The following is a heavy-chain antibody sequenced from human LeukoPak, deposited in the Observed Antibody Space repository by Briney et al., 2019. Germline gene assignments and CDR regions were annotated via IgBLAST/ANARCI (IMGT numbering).Heavy chain of an antibody. J-gene: IGHJ4*02. D-gene: IGHD3-22*01. CDR2: IIPIFGTA. CDR3: VRVGYYDSSGYYLY. CDR1: GGTFSSYA. Sequence: SVKVSCKASGGTFSSYAISWVRQAPGQGLEWMGGIIPIFGTANYAQKFQGRVTITADESTSTAYMELSSLRSEDTAVYYCVRVGYYDSSGYYLYWGQGTLVTVSS. V-gene: IGHV1-69*13.